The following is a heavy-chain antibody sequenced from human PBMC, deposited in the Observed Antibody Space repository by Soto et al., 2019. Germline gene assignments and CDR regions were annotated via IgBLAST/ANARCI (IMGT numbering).Heavy chain of an antibody. CDR3: ARGSRDGYNGSTRPRKYYYYYGMDV. V-gene: IGHV4-30-2*01. J-gene: IGHJ6*02. CDR2: IYIGGIN. D-gene: IGHD3-22*01. Sequence: PSEALVLTCACSGCSISSGWYSWGWVRQPPGKGLEGVGYIYIGGINYYNPSLKSRVTITVDRSNKQFSMKLSSVTAGDTAVYYCARGSRDGYNGSTRPRKYYYYYGMDVWGQGTTVTVSS. CDR1: GCSISSGWYS.